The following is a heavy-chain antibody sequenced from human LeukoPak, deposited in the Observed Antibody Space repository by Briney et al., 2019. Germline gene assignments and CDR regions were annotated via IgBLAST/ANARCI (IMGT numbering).Heavy chain of an antibody. CDR2: ISSSSTYI. CDR3: ARDGDGYYFGY. CDR1: GFTFSSYR. Sequence: GGSLRLSCAASGFTFSSYRMNWVRRAPGKGLEWVSSISSSSTYIYYADSLKGRFTISRDNAKNSLYLQMNSLRAEDAAVYYCARDGDGYYFGYWGQGTLVTVSS. J-gene: IGHJ4*02. D-gene: IGHD4-17*01. V-gene: IGHV3-21*01.